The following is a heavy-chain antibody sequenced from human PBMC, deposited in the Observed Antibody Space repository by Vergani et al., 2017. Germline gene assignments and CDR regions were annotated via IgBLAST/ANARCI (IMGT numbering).Heavy chain of an antibody. D-gene: IGHD3-10*01. CDR1: GASISSDDYY. J-gene: IGHJ4*02. Sequence: QVQLQESGPGLVKPSQTLSLTCTVSGASISSDDYYWGWIRQPPGKGLEWIGYIYYSGSTSYNPSLGSRVTISLDTSKNQFSLKLSSVTAADTAVYYCARTPFGPFDYWGQGTLVTVSS. CDR2: IYYSGST. CDR3: ARTPFGPFDY. V-gene: IGHV4-30-4*08.